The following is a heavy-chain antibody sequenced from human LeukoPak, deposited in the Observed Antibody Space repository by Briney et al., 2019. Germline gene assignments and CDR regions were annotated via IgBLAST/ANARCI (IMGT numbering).Heavy chain of an antibody. V-gene: IGHV5-10-1*01. J-gene: IGHJ4*02. CDR3: ARGLIRSFDY. CDR2: IDPSDSYT. D-gene: IGHD2/OR15-2a*01. Sequence: HGESLKISCKGSGYSFTKNWISWLRQMPGKGLEWVGTIDPSDSYTNYSPSFQGHVTISADKSISTAYLQWSSLKASDTAMYYCARGLIRSFDYWGQGTLVTVSS. CDR1: GYSFTKNW.